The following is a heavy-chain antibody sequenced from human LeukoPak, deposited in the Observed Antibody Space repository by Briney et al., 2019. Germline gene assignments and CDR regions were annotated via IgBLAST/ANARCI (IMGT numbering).Heavy chain of an antibody. V-gene: IGHV3-48*03. J-gene: IGHJ4*02. Sequence: GGSLRLSCAASGFTFSRYELNWVRQAPGKGLEGVSYISSSGSIIYYADSVKGRFTISRDNAKDSLYLQMNSLRAEDTALYYCARDLGMTGGDYVSYFDYWGQGTLVTVSS. CDR3: ARDLGMTGGDYVSYFDY. CDR2: ISSSGSII. D-gene: IGHD4-17*01. CDR1: GFTFSRYE.